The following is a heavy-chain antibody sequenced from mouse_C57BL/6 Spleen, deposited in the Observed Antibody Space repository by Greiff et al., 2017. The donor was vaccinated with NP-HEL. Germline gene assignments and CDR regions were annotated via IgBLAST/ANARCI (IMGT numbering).Heavy chain of an antibody. CDR3: ARADYYGSLFAY. D-gene: IGHD1-1*01. Sequence: QVQLQQPGTELVKPGASVKLSCKASGYTFTSYWMHWVKQRPGQGLEWIGNINPSNGGTNYNEKFKSKATLAVDKSSSTAYMQLSSLTSEDSAVYYCARADYYGSLFAYWGQGTLVTVSA. V-gene: IGHV1-53*01. CDR1: GYTFTSYW. J-gene: IGHJ3*01. CDR2: INPSNGGT.